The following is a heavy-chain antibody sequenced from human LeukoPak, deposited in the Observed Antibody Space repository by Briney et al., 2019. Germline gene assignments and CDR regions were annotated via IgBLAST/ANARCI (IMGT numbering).Heavy chain of an antibody. CDR3: ARAFWTPYSSFEETYFDY. D-gene: IGHD6-6*01. Sequence: SETLSLTCTVSGGSISSHYWSWIRQPPGKGLEWIGYIYYSGSTNYNPSLKSRVTISVDTSKNQFSLKLSSVTAADTAVYYWARAFWTPYSSFEETYFDYWGQGTLVTVSS. J-gene: IGHJ4*02. CDR2: IYYSGST. V-gene: IGHV4-59*11. CDR1: GGSISSHY.